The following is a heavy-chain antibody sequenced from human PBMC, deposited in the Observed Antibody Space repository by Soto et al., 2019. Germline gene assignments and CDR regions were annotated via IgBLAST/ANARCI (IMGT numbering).Heavy chain of an antibody. CDR2: ISSSSSTI. Sequence: EVQLVASGGGLVQPGGSLRLSCAASGFTFSSYSMNWVRQAPGKGLEWGSYISSSSSTIYYADSVKGRFTISRDNAKNSLYLQMNSLRAEDTAVFYCARGYVDSVVVPAAPPRYYYYMDVWGKGTTVTVSS. CDR1: GFTFSSYS. V-gene: IGHV3-48*01. CDR3: ARGYVDSVVVPAAPPRYYYYMDV. D-gene: IGHD2-2*03. J-gene: IGHJ6*03.